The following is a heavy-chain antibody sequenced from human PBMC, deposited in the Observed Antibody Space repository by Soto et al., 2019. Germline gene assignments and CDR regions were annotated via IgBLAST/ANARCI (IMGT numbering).Heavy chain of an antibody. J-gene: IGHJ5*02. CDR3: ARHGEVVPAAEVNWFDP. CDR2: IYYSGST. V-gene: IGHV4-59*08. D-gene: IGHD2-2*01. CDR1: GGSISSYY. Sequence: SETLSLTCTVSGGSISSYYWSWIRQPPGKGLEWIGYIYYSGSTNYNPSLKSRVTISVDTSKNQFSLKLSSVTAADTAVYYCARHGEVVPAAEVNWFDPWGQGTLVTVSS.